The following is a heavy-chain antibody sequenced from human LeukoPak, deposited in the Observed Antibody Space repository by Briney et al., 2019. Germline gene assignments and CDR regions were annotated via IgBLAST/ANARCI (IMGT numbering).Heavy chain of an antibody. J-gene: IGHJ6*03. Sequence: SETLSLTCAVYGGSFSGYYWSWIRQPAGKGLEWIGRIYISGSGSTNYNPSLKSRVTMSVDTSKNQFSLKLSSVTAADTAVYYCARSYGGYYYHYYMDVWGKGTTVTISS. CDR2: IYISGSGST. V-gene: IGHV4-59*10. D-gene: IGHD2-15*01. CDR1: GGSFSGYY. CDR3: ARSYGGYYYHYYMDV.